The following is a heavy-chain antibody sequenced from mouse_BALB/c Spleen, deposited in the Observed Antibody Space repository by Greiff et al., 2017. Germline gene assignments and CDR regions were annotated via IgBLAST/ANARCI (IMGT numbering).Heavy chain of an antibody. Sequence: EVMLVESGGGLVQPKGSLKLSCAASGFTFNTYAMNWVRQAPGKGLEWVARIRSKSNNYATYYADSVKDRFTISRDDSQSMLYLQMNNLKTEDTAMYYCVRHGDGYLSGYAMDYWGQGTSVTVSS. J-gene: IGHJ4*01. CDR2: IRSKSNNYAT. CDR1: GFTFNTYA. D-gene: IGHD2-3*01. V-gene: IGHV10-1*02. CDR3: VRHGDGYLSGYAMDY.